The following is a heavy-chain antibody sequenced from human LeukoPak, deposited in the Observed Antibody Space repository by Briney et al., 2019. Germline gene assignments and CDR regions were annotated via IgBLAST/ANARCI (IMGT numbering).Heavy chain of an antibody. V-gene: IGHV1-18*01. CDR2: ISAYNGNT. CDR1: GYAFTSYG. CDR3: ATSLAGIFDP. Sequence: ASVKVSCKASGYAFTSYGISWVRQAPGQGLEWMGWISAYNGNTNYAQKLQGRVTMTTDTSTSTAYMELRSLKSDDTAVYYCATSLAGIFDPWGQGTLVTVSS. J-gene: IGHJ5*02. D-gene: IGHD6-13*01.